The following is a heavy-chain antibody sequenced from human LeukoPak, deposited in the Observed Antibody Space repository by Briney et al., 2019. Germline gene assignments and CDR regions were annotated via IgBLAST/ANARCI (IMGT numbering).Heavy chain of an antibody. CDR3: ARDNYGIQHVGPAFDY. Sequence: GASVKVSCKASGGTFSSYAISWVRQAPGQGLEWMGGIIPIFGTANYAQKFQGRVTITADESTSTAYMGLSSLRSEDTAVYYCARDNYGIQHVGPAFDYWGQGTLVTVSS. J-gene: IGHJ4*02. D-gene: IGHD5-18*01. V-gene: IGHV1-69*13. CDR2: IIPIFGTA. CDR1: GGTFSSYA.